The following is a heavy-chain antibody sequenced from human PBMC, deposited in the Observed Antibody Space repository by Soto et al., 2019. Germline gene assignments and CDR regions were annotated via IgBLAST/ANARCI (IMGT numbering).Heavy chain of an antibody. CDR1: GGSISSYY. V-gene: IGHV4-59*01. J-gene: IGHJ5*02. D-gene: IGHD1-26*01. Sequence: SETLSLTCTVSGGSISSYYWSWIRQPPGKGLEWIGYIYYSGTTNYNPSLKSRVTISVDTSKNQFSLKLSSVTAADTAVYYCARYNGRYSYNWFDPWGQGTLVTVSS. CDR3: ARYNGRYSYNWFDP. CDR2: IYYSGTT.